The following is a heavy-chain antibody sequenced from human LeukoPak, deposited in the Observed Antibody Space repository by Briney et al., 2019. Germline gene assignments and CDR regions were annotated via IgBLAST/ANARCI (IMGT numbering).Heavy chain of an antibody. CDR3: ARDPHRFGPGQYYFDY. J-gene: IGHJ4*02. D-gene: IGHD3-3*01. CDR1: GYTFTSYG. V-gene: IGHV1-69*13. Sequence: GASVKASCKASGYTFTSYGISWVRQAPGQGLEWMGGIIPIFGTANYAQKFQGRVTITADESTSTAYMELSSLRSEDTAVYYCARDPHRFGPGQYYFDYWGQGTLVTVSS. CDR2: IIPIFGTA.